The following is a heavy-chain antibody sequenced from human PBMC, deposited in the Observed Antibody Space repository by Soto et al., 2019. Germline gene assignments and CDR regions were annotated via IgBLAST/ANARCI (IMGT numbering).Heavy chain of an antibody. CDR3: ARTTWGYGEPLDS. Sequence: EVHLVESGGGVAQPGGSLRLSCATSGFTFDDYAMHWVRQAPGKGLEWVSGISWNSDNTGYADSVKGRFTISRDNAKRSLFLQMNSLRSDDTAFYFCARTTWGYGEPLDSWGQGTLVTVSS. D-gene: IGHD4-17*01. V-gene: IGHV3-9*01. J-gene: IGHJ4*02. CDR2: ISWNSDNT. CDR1: GFTFDDYA.